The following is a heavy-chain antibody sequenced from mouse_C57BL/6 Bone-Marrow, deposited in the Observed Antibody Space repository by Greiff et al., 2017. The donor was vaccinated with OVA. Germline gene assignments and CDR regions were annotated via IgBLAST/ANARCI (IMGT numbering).Heavy chain of an antibody. Sequence: EVQLQQSGPELVKPGASVKISCKASGYSFPDYNMNWVKQSTGKSLEWIGVINPNYGTTSYNQKFKGQAPLTVDQSSSTAYMQLNSLTSEDSAVYDCARGIYYDYGVADWGQGTLVTVSA. CDR2: INPNYGTT. V-gene: IGHV1-39*01. D-gene: IGHD2-4*01. CDR3: ARGIYYDYGVAD. J-gene: IGHJ3*01. CDR1: GYSFPDYN.